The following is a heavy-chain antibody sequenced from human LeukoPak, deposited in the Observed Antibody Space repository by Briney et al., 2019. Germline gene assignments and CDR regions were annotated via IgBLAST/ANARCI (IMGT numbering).Heavy chain of an antibody. V-gene: IGHV3-23*01. CDR2: ISDGGGST. J-gene: IGHJ4*02. CDR1: GFTFNNYA. CDR3: AKDRRYSYGHFDY. Sequence: GGSLRLSCAASGFTFNNYAMSWVRQAPGKGLEWVSAISDGGGSTYYADSVKGRFTISRDNSKNTLFLQINSLRAEDTAVYYCAKDRRYSYGHFDYWGQGALVTVSS. D-gene: IGHD5-18*01.